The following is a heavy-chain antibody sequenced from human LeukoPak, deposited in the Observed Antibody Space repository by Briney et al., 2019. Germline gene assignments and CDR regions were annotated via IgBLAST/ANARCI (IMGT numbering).Heavy chain of an antibody. V-gene: IGHV3-21*01. D-gene: IGHD3-10*01. CDR1: GFTFSDYN. Sequence: NPGGSLRLSCSASGFTFSDYNMNWVRQAPGKGLEWVSYISRSSSSIHYVDSVKGRFTISRDNAGHSLYLQMNSLRVEDTAVYYCVRTVYYGSGSSRDDYWGQGTLVTVSS. J-gene: IGHJ4*02. CDR2: ISRSSSSI. CDR3: VRTVYYGSGSSRDDY.